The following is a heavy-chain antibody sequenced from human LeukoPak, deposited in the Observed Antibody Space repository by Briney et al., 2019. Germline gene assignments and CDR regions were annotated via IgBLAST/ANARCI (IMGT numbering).Heavy chain of an antibody. J-gene: IGHJ4*02. CDR3: AREPVHYYDSSGYYVDY. D-gene: IGHD3-22*01. V-gene: IGHV3-74*01. Sequence: PGGSLRLSCAASGFTFSSYWMHWVRQAPGKGLVWVSRINSDGSSTSYADSVKGRSTISRDNAKNTLYLQMNSLRAEDTAVYYCAREPVHYYDSSGYYVDYWGQGTLVTVSS. CDR2: INSDGSST. CDR1: GFTFSSYW.